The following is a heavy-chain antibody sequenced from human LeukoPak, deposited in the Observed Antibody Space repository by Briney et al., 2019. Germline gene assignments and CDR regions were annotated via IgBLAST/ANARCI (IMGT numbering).Heavy chain of an antibody. CDR1: GFTFSSYW. Sequence: PGGSLRLSRAASGFTFSSYWMHWVRQVPGKGLVWVSRINPGGSSTAYADSVKGRFTISRDNAENTLYLQMDSLRAEDTAAYYCARSNQADDYWGQGTLVTVSS. J-gene: IGHJ4*02. V-gene: IGHV3-74*01. CDR2: INPGGSST. CDR3: ARSNQADDY. D-gene: IGHD1-14*01.